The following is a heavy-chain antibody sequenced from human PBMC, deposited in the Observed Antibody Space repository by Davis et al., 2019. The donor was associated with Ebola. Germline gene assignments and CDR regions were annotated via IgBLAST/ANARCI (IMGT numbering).Heavy chain of an antibody. J-gene: IGHJ4*02. CDR2: INQDGSEK. CDR1: GFTFSTYG. D-gene: IGHD3-3*01. CDR3: ARDKTIFGVVIMFDY. V-gene: IGHV3-7*01. Sequence: GGSLRLSCAASGFTFSTYGMHWVRQAPGKGLEWVANINQDGSEKYYVDSVKGRFTISRDNAKNSLYLQMNSLTAEDTAVYYCARDKTIFGVVIMFDYWGQGTLVTVSS.